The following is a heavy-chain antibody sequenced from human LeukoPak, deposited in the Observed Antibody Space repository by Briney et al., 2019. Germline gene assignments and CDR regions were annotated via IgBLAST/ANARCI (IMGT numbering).Heavy chain of an antibody. J-gene: IGHJ4*02. CDR2: IYPGDSDT. Sequence: GESLKISCKGSGYSFTTYWIGWVRQMPGKGLEWMGVIYPGDSDTRYSPSFRGQVTISADKSISTAYLQWSSLKASDTAMYYCARLGVRVGATDPHFDYWGQGTLVTVSS. CDR1: GYSFTTYW. D-gene: IGHD1-26*01. V-gene: IGHV5-51*01. CDR3: ARLGVRVGATDPHFDY.